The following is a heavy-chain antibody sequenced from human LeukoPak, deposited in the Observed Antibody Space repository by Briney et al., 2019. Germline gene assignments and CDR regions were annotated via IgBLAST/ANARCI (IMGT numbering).Heavy chain of an antibody. V-gene: IGHV3-30-3*01. Sequence: GGSLRLSCAASGFTFSSYAMHWVRQAPGKGLEWVAVISYDGSNKYYADSVKGRFTISRDNSKNTLYLQMNSLRAEDTAVYYCAKDDYYGSGSMGAFDIWGQGTMVTVSS. CDR2: ISYDGSNK. J-gene: IGHJ3*02. D-gene: IGHD3-10*01. CDR3: AKDDYYGSGSMGAFDI. CDR1: GFTFSSYA.